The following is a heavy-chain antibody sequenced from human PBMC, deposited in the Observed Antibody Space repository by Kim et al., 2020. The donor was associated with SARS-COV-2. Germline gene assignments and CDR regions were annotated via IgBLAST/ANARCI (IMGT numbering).Heavy chain of an antibody. J-gene: IGHJ4*02. D-gene: IGHD4-17*01. V-gene: IGHV3-30*03. CDR2: ISTDGSKK. Sequence: GGSLRLSCGASGFTVSSFGMDWVRQAPGKGLEWVACISTDGSKKYYADSVKGRFTISKDNSQNTLSLQMNSLRIEDTAVYYCARSVDYEFWGQGILVTVSS. CDR3: ARSVDYEF. CDR1: GFTVSSFG.